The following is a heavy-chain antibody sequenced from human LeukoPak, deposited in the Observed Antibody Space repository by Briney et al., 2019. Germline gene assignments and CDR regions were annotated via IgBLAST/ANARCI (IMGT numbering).Heavy chain of an antibody. D-gene: IGHD5-24*01. CDR3: ARADMAYFDY. V-gene: IGHV1-8*01. J-gene: IGHJ4*02. CDR2: MNTNSANT. Sequence: ASVKVSCKASGYIFTSYEINWVRQAPGQGHEWMGWMNTNSANTGYGQNFQGRVTMTWNTSISTAYMELSSLRSEDTAVYFCARADMAYFDYWGQGTLVTVSS. CDR1: GYIFTSYE.